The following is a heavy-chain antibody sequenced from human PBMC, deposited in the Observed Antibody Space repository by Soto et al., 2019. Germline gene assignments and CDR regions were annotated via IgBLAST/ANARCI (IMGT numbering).Heavy chain of an antibody. CDR2: INAGNGNT. Sequence: QVQLVQSGAEVKKPGASVKVSCKASGYTFTSYAMHWVRQAPGQRLEWMGWINAGNGNTKYSQKFQGRVTITRDTSASTAYMELSSLGSEGTAVYYCARGVGSGLSDYWGQGTLVTVSS. J-gene: IGHJ4*02. CDR1: GYTFTSYA. D-gene: IGHD1-26*01. CDR3: ARGVGSGLSDY. V-gene: IGHV1-3*01.